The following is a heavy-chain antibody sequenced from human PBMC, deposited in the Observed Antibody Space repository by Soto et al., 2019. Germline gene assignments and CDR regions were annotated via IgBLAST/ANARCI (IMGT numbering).Heavy chain of an antibody. CDR1: GFTFRNYG. CDR3: AKSIYSGSYKTFDY. V-gene: IGHV3-23*01. D-gene: IGHD1-26*01. CDR2: ISGSGGST. J-gene: IGHJ4*02. Sequence: LRLSCAASGFTFRNYGMNWVRQAPGKGLEWVSAISGSGGSTYYADSVKGRFTISRDNSKNTLYLQMNSLRAEDTAVYYCAKSIYSGSYKTFDYWGQGTLVTVSS.